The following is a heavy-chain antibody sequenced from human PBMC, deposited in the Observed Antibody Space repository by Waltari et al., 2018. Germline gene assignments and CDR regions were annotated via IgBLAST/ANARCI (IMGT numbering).Heavy chain of an antibody. J-gene: IGHJ5*02. V-gene: IGHV3-7*04. CDR3: ARVVSRTRQFDP. CDR2: INQDGRTK. D-gene: IGHD1-7*01. CDR1: GFTFGNYW. Sequence: EVQLVESGGGLVQPGGSLRLSCAASGFTFGNYWMSWVRQAPGKGLGWVGKINQDGRTKNSMDSGKGRFTIARDNADNSLYLQLNSLRAEDTAFYYCARVVSRTRQFDPWGQGTLVTVSP.